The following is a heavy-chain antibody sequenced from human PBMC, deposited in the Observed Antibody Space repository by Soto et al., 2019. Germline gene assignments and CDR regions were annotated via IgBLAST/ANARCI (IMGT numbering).Heavy chain of an antibody. V-gene: IGHV1-69*01. D-gene: IGHD3-10*01. Sequence: QVQVVQSGVEVRRPGSSVKVSCKASGDTFKNCVISWVRQAPGQGLEWIGGIIPLFGTTDFAQRFQGRLTNTTEESTTTAYVELSRLRSEDTATYYCAAELGFGKLSVVWGQGTTVIVSS. CDR3: AAELGFGKLSVV. J-gene: IGHJ6*02. CDR1: GDTFKNCV. CDR2: IIPLFGTT.